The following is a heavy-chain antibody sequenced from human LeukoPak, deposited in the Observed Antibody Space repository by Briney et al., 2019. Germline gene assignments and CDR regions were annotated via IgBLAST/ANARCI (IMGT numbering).Heavy chain of an antibody. CDR3: ARHRAVAAAGSNYYYMDV. V-gene: IGHV5-51*01. J-gene: IGHJ6*03. D-gene: IGHD6-13*01. Sequence: GESLKISCKGSGYSFTSYWIGWVRQMPGKGLEWMGIIYPGDSDTRYSPSFQGQVTISADKSISTAYLQWSSLKASDTAMYYCARHRAVAAAGSNYYYMDVWGKGTTVTVSS. CDR2: IYPGDSDT. CDR1: GYSFTSYW.